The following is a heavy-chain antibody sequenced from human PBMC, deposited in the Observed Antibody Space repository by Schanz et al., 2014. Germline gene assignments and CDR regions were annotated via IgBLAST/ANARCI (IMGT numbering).Heavy chain of an antibody. CDR2: INPSGGST. V-gene: IGHV1-46*03. CDR3: ARDGEAAAGCDS. J-gene: IGHJ4*02. CDR1: GYTFTSYY. D-gene: IGHD6-13*01. Sequence: QVQLVQSGAEVKKPGASVKVSCKASGYTFTSYYMHWVRQAPGQGLEWMGIINPSGGSTSYAQKYQGRVTMTRDTSTSTVYMELSSLRSEDTAVYYCARDGEAAAGCDSWGQGTLVNVSS.